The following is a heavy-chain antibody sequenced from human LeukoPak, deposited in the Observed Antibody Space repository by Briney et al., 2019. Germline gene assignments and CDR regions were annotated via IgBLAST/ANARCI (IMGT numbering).Heavy chain of an antibody. Sequence: GGSLRLSCAASGFTFSSHWMHWVRQVPGKGLVWVGRIISDGTGSNYADFIEGRFTISRDNSKNTLYLQMNSLRAEDTAVYYCAKERPGSYYSFDYWGQGTLVTVSS. V-gene: IGHV3-74*01. D-gene: IGHD1-26*01. CDR2: IISDGTGS. J-gene: IGHJ4*02. CDR1: GFTFSSHW. CDR3: AKERPGSYYSFDY.